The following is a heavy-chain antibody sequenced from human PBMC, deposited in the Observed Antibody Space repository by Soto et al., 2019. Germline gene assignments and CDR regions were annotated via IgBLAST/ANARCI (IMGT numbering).Heavy chain of an antibody. CDR3: ATNAVLRYSHRGYYGIDV. Sequence: EVQLVESGGGLVKPGGSLRLSCAASGFTFSNAWMSWVRQAPGKGLEWVGRIKSKTDGGTTDYAAPVKGRFTISRDDSKNTLYLQMNSLRVEDTAVYYCATNAVLRYSHRGYYGIDVWGQGTTVTVSS. CDR1: GFTFSNAW. CDR2: IKSKTDGGTT. J-gene: IGHJ6*02. V-gene: IGHV3-15*01. D-gene: IGHD3-9*01.